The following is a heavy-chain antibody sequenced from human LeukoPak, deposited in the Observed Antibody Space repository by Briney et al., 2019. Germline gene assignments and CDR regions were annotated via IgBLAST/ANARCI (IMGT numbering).Heavy chain of an antibody. J-gene: IGHJ4*02. CDR3: ARGGIAAAGVDY. D-gene: IGHD6-13*01. V-gene: IGHV1-8*01. Sequence: ASVKVPCKASGYTFTSYDINWVRQATGQGLEWMGWMNPNSGNTGYAEKFQGRVTMTRDTSMSTVYMELSSLTSEDTAVYYCARGGIAAAGVDYWGQGTLVTVSS. CDR1: GYTFTSYD. CDR2: MNPNSGNT.